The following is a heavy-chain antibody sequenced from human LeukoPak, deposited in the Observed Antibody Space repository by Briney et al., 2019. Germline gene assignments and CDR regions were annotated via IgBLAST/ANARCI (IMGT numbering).Heavy chain of an antibody. V-gene: IGHV1-2*02. CDR1: GYTFTGYY. J-gene: IGHJ4*02. CDR3: ARDRKAGIAAAGKIWNDPYFDY. CDR2: INPNSGGT. Sequence: ASVKVSCKASGYTFTGYYMHWVRQAPGQGLEWMGWINPNSGGTNYAQKFQGRVTMTRDTSISTAYMELSRLRSDDTAVYYCARDRKAGIAAAGKIWNDPYFDYWGQGTLVTVSS. D-gene: IGHD6-13*01.